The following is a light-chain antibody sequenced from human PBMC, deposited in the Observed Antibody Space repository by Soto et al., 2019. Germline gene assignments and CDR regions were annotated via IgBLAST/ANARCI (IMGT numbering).Light chain of an antibody. CDR2: DAS. CDR1: QSVSSY. V-gene: IGKV3-11*01. Sequence: EIVLTQSPATLSLSPGARAPLSCRASQSVSSYLAWYQQKPGQAPRLLIYDASNRATGIPARFSGSGSGTDFTLTISSLEPEDFAVYYCQQRSNWPPPITFGQGTRLEIK. J-gene: IGKJ5*01. CDR3: QQRSNWPPPIT.